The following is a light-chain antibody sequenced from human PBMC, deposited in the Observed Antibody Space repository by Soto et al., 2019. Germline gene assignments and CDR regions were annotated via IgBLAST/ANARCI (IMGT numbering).Light chain of an antibody. Sequence: QSALTQPASVSGSPGQSITISCTGTSSDVGSYNLVSWYQQHPGKAPKLMIYEGSKRPSGISNRFSGSKSGNTASLTISGLQAEDEAEYCCCSYADSSRIYVFGSGTKVTVL. CDR3: CSYADSSRIYV. J-gene: IGLJ1*01. V-gene: IGLV2-23*01. CDR2: EGS. CDR1: SSDVGSYNL.